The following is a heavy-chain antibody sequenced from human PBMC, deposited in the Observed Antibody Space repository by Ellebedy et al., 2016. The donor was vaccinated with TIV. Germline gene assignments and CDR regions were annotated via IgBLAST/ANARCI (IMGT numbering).Heavy chain of an antibody. Sequence: GGSLRLSXAASGFTFSSYAMHWVRQAPGKGLEWVAVISYDGSNKYYADSVKGRFTISRDNSKNTLYLQMNSLRAEDTAVYYCASLFGVLADYWGQGTLVTVSS. V-gene: IGHV3-30-3*01. J-gene: IGHJ4*02. CDR1: GFTFSSYA. CDR3: ASLFGVLADY. CDR2: ISYDGSNK. D-gene: IGHD3-16*01.